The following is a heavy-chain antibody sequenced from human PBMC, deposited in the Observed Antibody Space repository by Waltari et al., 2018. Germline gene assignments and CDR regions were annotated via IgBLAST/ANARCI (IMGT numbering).Heavy chain of an antibody. CDR1: GFILNSFW. Sequence: EVQVVESGGGLVQPGGSLRLSCAASGFILNSFWTSWVRQAPGKGLEGVANINEDGSRTYYLGSVKRRFTTSRDNAKNSLSLQMNSLRAEDTAVYYCVRGIDLWGQGTLVTVSS. CDR3: VRGIDL. CDR2: INEDGSRT. D-gene: IGHD3-9*01. V-gene: IGHV3-7*01. J-gene: IGHJ4*02.